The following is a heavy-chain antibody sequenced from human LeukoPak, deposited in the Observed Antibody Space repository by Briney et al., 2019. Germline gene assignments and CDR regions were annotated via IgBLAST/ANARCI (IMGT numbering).Heavy chain of an antibody. CDR1: GFTFSSYW. J-gene: IGHJ4*02. CDR2: IKQDGSEK. CDR3: AKETALAYYDILTGYSALSDY. V-gene: IGHV3-7*03. Sequence: PGGSLRLSCAASGFTFSSYWMSWVRQAPGKGLEWVANIKQDGSEKYYVDSVKGRFTISRDNAKNSLYLQMNSLRAEDTAVYYCAKETALAYYDILTGYSALSDYWGQGTLVTVSS. D-gene: IGHD3-9*01.